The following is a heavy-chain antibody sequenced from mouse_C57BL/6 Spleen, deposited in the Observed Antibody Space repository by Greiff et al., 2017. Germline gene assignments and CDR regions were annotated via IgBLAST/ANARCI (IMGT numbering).Heavy chain of an antibody. CDR1: GFNIKDDY. CDR2: IDPENGDT. CDR3: TTGGAPYAMDY. V-gene: IGHV14-4*01. Sequence: VQLQQSGAELVRPGASVKLSCTASGFNIKDDYMHWVKQRPEQGLEWIGWIDPENGDTEYASKFQGKATITADTSSNTAYLQLSSLTSEDTAVYYCTTGGAPYAMDYWGQGTSVTVSS. J-gene: IGHJ4*01.